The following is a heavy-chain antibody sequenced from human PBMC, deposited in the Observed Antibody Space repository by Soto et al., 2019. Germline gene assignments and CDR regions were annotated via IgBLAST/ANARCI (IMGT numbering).Heavy chain of an antibody. CDR2: ISDLNGNT. J-gene: IGHJ3*01. CDR1: GYTFTHYG. Sequence: QVQLVQSGAEVKKPGASVKVSCKASGYTFTHYGISWVRQAPGQGLAWMGWISDLNGNTKYVDNFQDRVTMTTDTSTNTSYMEVRSLRSDDTAMYYCARVYGSGSYIAFDFWGQGTMVTVSS. V-gene: IGHV1-18*01. CDR3: ARVYGSGSYIAFDF. D-gene: IGHD3-10*01.